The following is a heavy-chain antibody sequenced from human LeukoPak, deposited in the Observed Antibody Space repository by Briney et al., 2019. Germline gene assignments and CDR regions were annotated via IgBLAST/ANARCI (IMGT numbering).Heavy chain of an antibody. V-gene: IGHV1-46*01. CDR2: INPSGGST. D-gene: IGHD3-22*01. CDR1: GYTFTSYY. CDR3: ARNYDGIGDLDY. Sequence: ASVKVSCKASGYTFTSYYMHWVRQAPGQGLEWMGIINPSGGSTSYAQKFQGRVTMTRETSTSTFYMERSSLRSEDTAVYYCARNYDGIGDLDYWGQGTLVTVSS. J-gene: IGHJ4*02.